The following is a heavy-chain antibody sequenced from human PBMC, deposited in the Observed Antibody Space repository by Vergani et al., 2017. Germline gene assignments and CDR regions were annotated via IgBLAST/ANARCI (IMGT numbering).Heavy chain of an antibody. CDR1: GYTFTNYP. CDR3: ARAGGVPYYDYYYMYV. V-gene: IGHV1-8*02. Sequence: QVQLLQSGSELKKPGASVRISCEASGYTFTNYPLIWVRQAPGQGLEFMGWMNPNSGNTGYAQKFQGRVTMTRNTSISTAYMELSSLRSEDTSVYYCARAGGVPYYDYYYMYVWGKGTTVTVSS. D-gene: IGHD4-23*01. CDR2: MNPNSGNT. J-gene: IGHJ6*03.